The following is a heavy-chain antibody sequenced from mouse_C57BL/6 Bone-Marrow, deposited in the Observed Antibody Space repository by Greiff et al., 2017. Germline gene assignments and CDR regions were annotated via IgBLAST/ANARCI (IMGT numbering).Heavy chain of an antibody. J-gene: IGHJ3*01. Sequence: QVQLKQSGPELVKPGASVKISCKASGYTFTDYYINWVKQRPGQGLEWIGWIFPGSGSTYYNEKFTGKATLTVDKSSSTAYMLLSSLTSEDSAVYFCARCVYYGSSYAWFAYWGQGTLVTVSA. CDR3: ARCVYYGSSYAWFAY. V-gene: IGHV1-75*01. CDR2: IFPGSGST. D-gene: IGHD1-1*01. CDR1: GYTFTDYY.